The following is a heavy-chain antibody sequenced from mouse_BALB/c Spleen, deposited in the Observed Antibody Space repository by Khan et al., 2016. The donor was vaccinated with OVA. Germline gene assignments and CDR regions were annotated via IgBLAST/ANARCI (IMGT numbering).Heavy chain of an antibody. CDR1: DYTFADFS. D-gene: IGHD2-1*01. J-gene: IGHJ4*01. V-gene: IGHV1-77*01. CDR2: IYPGSGNT. Sequence: QVQLKQSGAELARPGASVKLSCKASDYTFADFSINWVKQRTGQGLEWIGEIYPGSGNTYSNENFKGKATLTTDKSSTTAYMHLSSLTSEDSAVYFCARWGGNYKYYYALDYWGQGTSVTVSS. CDR3: ARWGGNYKYYYALDY.